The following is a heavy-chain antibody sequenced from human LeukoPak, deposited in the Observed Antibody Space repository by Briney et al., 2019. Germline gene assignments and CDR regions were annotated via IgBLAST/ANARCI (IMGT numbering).Heavy chain of an antibody. D-gene: IGHD2-2*01. V-gene: IGHV3-23*01. J-gene: IGHJ4*02. CDR2: ISGSGTDT. CDR1: GFTFSNYA. CDR3: ARPGAVCSSSSCYATY. Sequence: PGGSLRLSCAASGFTFSNYAMTWVRRAPGKGLEWVSAISGSGTDTYYVDSVKGRFTISRDNSKYTLYLQMNSLRAEDTALYFCARPGAVCSSSSCYATYWGQGTLVTVSS.